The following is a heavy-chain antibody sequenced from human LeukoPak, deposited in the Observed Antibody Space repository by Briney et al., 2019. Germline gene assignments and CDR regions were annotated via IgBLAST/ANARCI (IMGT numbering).Heavy chain of an antibody. Sequence: ASVKVSCKASGYTFTGYYMHWVRQAPGQGLEWMGWIKPNSGGTRSAQKFQGRVTMTRDTSISTAYMELSSLKYDDTAVYYCATNILVRDIINWFDPWGQGTLVTVSS. D-gene: IGHD3-10*01. J-gene: IGHJ5*02. CDR1: GYTFTGYY. CDR2: IKPNSGGT. CDR3: ATNILVRDIINWFDP. V-gene: IGHV1-2*02.